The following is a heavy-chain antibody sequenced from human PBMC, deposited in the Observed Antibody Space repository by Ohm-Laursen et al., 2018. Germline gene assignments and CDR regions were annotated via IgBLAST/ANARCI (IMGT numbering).Heavy chain of an antibody. CDR3: ARDVPGIVASRGGG. Sequence: SLRLSCAASGFTFSSCAMSWVRQAPGKGLEWVSLIYSGGDMFYADSVKGRFTISRDKSKNTLYLQMNSLRVEDMAMYFCARDVPGIVASRGGGWGQGTLVTVSS. D-gene: IGHD3-16*01. J-gene: IGHJ4*01. CDR2: IYSGGDM. CDR1: GFTFSSCA. V-gene: IGHV3-23*03.